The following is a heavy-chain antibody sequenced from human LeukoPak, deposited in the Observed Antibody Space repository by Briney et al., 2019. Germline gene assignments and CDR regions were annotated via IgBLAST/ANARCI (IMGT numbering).Heavy chain of an antibody. J-gene: IGHJ2*01. D-gene: IGHD5-24*01. V-gene: IGHV1-18*04. CDR1: GYSFNVHG. CDR2: ISAYKGNT. CDR3: AGTLGGNYVEMATGVDL. Sequence: ASVKVSCKASGYSFNVHGMTWVRQAPGQGLEWMGWISAYKGNTNYAAKFQGRVTMTTDTSTSTGYMELTSLRSDDTAVYYCAGTLGGNYVEMATGVDLWGRGTLVTVS.